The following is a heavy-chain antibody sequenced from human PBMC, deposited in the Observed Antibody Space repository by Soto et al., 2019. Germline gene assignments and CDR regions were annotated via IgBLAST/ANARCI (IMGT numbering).Heavy chain of an antibody. CDR3: ATESGSTYGYFDH. Sequence: PSETLSLTCGVSDGFITNTHYWWTWIRQSPGKGLEWIGYISNSGSTGYNPSLKTRLSMSVDRSKNQFTLRLTSVTAADTAVYFCATESGSTYGYFDHWGQGTQVTVSS. D-gene: IGHD5-18*01. CDR1: DGFITNTHYW. V-gene: IGHV4-30-4*01. CDR2: ISNSGST. J-gene: IGHJ4*02.